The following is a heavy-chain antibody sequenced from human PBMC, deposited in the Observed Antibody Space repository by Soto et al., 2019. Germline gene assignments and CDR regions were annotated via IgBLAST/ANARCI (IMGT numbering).Heavy chain of an antibody. D-gene: IGHD3-22*01. J-gene: IGHJ6*02. Sequence: LRLSCAASGFTFSSYGMHWVRQAPGKGLEWVAVIWYDGSNKYYADSVKGRFTISRDNSKNTLYLQMNSLRAEDTAVYYCARGYYDSSGYPGGMDVWGQGTTVTVSS. V-gene: IGHV3-33*01. CDR3: ARGYYDSSGYPGGMDV. CDR1: GFTFSSYG. CDR2: IWYDGSNK.